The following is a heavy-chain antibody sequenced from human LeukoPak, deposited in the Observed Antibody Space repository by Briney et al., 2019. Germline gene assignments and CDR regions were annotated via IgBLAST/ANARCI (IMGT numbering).Heavy chain of an antibody. CDR1: GFTFSSYS. CDR3: AKERITMVRGVINY. D-gene: IGHD3-10*01. CDR2: ISGSGGST. Sequence: GESLRLSCAASGFTFSSYSMNWVRQAPGKGLEWVSAISGSGGSTYYADSVKGRFTISRDNSKNTLYLQMNSLRAEDTAVYYCAKERITMVRGVINYWGQGTLVTVSS. V-gene: IGHV3-23*01. J-gene: IGHJ4*02.